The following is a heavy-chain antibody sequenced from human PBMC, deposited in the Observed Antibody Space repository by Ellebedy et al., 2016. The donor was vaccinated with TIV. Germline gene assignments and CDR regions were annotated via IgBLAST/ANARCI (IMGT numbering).Heavy chain of an antibody. CDR3: ARGTSLTPYYYYYYGMDV. J-gene: IGHJ6*02. CDR1: GYAFKTYG. V-gene: IGHV1-18*01. Sequence: ASVKVSCKASGYAFKTYGINWVRQAPGQGLEWMGWIYPDSDDTYSAQNLQGRLTMTTDTSTTTVYMELKSLTSDDTAVYYCARGTSLTPYYYYYYGMDVWGQGTTVTVSS. CDR2: IYPDSDDT.